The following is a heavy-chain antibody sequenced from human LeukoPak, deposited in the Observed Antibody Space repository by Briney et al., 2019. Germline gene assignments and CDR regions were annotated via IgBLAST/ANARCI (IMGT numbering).Heavy chain of an antibody. CDR2: ISAYNGNT. Sequence: GASVKVSCKASGYTFTSYYMHWVRQAPGQGLEWMGWISAYNGNTNYAQKLQGRVTMTTDTSTSTAYMELRSLRSDDTAVYYCARGLFSVGWFDPWGQGTLVTVSS. CDR3: ARGLFSVGWFDP. V-gene: IGHV1-18*04. J-gene: IGHJ5*02. CDR1: GYTFTSYY. D-gene: IGHD3-22*01.